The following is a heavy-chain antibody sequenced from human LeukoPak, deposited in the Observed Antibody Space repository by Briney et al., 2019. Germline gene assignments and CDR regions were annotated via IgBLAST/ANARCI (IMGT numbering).Heavy chain of an antibody. CDR2: IYYSGST. V-gene: IGHV4-59*02. J-gene: IGHJ3*02. CDR3: ARFLSDSSGWNADAFDI. D-gene: IGHD6-19*01. CDR1: GGSVSSYY. Sequence: PSETLSLTCTVPGGSVSSYYWSWIRQPPGKGLEWIGFIYYSGSTNYNPSLKSRVTISVDTSKNQFSLKLNSVTAADTAVYYCARFLSDSSGWNADAFDIWGQGTMVTVSS.